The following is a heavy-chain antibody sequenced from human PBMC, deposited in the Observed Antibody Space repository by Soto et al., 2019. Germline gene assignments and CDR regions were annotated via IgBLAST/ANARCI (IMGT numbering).Heavy chain of an antibody. CDR2: ISGSGGST. Sequence: GVSLRISCAASGFTFSSYAMSWVRQAPGKGLEWVSAISGSGGSTYYADSVKGRFTISRDSSKNTLYLQMNSLRAEDTAVYYCAKDLDGSGSYFDYWGQGTLVTVSS. V-gene: IGHV3-23*01. D-gene: IGHD3-10*01. CDR3: AKDLDGSGSYFDY. CDR1: GFTFSSYA. J-gene: IGHJ4*02.